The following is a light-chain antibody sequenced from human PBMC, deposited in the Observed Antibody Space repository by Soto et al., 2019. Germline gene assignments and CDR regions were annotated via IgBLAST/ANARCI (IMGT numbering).Light chain of an antibody. V-gene: IGKV3-20*01. Sequence: DIVFTQSPGTLSLSPGERATLSCRASQSVSNNYLAWYQQKPVQAPSLLIYGASNRATGIPDRFSGSGPGTDFTPTISRPEPEDLAVYYCQKYGSSGTFGKGTKVDI. CDR3: QKYGSSGT. J-gene: IGKJ1*01. CDR1: QSVSNNY. CDR2: GAS.